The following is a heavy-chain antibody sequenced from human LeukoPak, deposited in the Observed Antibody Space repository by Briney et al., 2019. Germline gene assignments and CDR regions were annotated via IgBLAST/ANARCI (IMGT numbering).Heavy chain of an antibody. CDR3: AREDLDYGDYGSYYYYGMDV. D-gene: IGHD4-17*01. J-gene: IGHJ6*02. Sequence: GGSLRLSCAASGFTFSSYSMNWVRQAPGKGLEWVSSISSSSSYIYYADSVKGRFTISRDNAKNSLYLQMNSLRAEDTAVYYCAREDLDYGDYGSYYYYGMDVWGQGTTVTVSS. CDR2: ISSSSSYI. CDR1: GFTFSSYS. V-gene: IGHV3-21*01.